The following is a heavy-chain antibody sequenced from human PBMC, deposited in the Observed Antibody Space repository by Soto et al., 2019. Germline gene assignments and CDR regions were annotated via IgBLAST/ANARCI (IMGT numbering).Heavy chain of an antibody. V-gene: IGHV1-18*04. Sequence: GXPVKVACKASGYTFTSYGIIWVRQAPGQGLEWMGWISAYNGNTNYAQKLQCRVTMTTDTSTSTAYMELRSLRSDDTAVYYCARDPPTGWYFDLWGRGTLVTVSS. CDR3: ARDPPTGWYFDL. D-gene: IGHD2-8*02. CDR1: GYTFTSYG. CDR2: ISAYNGNT. J-gene: IGHJ2*01.